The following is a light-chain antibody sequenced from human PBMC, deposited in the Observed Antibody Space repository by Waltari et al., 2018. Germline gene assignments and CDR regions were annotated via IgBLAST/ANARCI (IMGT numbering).Light chain of an antibody. V-gene: IGKV3-15*01. CDR3: QQYNRWPPIT. CDR1: QGIRDN. CDR2: RSS. J-gene: IGKJ5*01. Sequence: EVVMTQSPATLSVSPGERATLSCRASQGIRDNLAWYQHKPGQAPRLLIYRSSARATGSPARFRGSGSGTEFTRTISSLQSEDSAVYYCQQYNRWPPITFGQGTRLEIK.